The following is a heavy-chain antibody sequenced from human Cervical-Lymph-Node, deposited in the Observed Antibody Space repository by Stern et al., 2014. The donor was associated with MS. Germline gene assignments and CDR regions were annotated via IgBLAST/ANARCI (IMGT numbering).Heavy chain of an antibody. CDR1: GYTFIDYY. J-gene: IGHJ3*01. V-gene: IGHV1-46*03. Sequence: QVQLVQSGAEVKKPGASATVSCRTSGYTFIDYYIHWVRQAPGQGLEWMGIINLSDGATTYAQKFQGRVTMTRDTSTNTAYMQLGSLTSEDTAVFFCAREGADNDAFDVWGQGTMVTVSS. CDR2: INLSDGAT. CDR3: AREGADNDAFDV. D-gene: IGHD1-26*01.